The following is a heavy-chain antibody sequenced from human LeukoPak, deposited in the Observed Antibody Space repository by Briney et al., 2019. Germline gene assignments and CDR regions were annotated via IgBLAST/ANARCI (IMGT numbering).Heavy chain of an antibody. CDR3: ARAARGTGYSSSWYPYYYMDV. Sequence: SQTLSLTCTVSGGSISSGDYFWSWIRQPPGKGLEWIGYIYYSGSTYYNPSLKSRVTISVDTSKNQFSLKLSSVTAADTAVYYCARAARGTGYSSSWYPYYYMDVWGKGTTVTVSS. D-gene: IGHD6-13*01. V-gene: IGHV4-30-4*08. J-gene: IGHJ6*03. CDR1: GGSISSGDYF. CDR2: IYYSGST.